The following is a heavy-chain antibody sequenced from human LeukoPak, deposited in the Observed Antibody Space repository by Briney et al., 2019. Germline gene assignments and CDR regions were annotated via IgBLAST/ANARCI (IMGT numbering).Heavy chain of an antibody. J-gene: IGHJ4*02. CDR2: INPNSGGT. D-gene: IGHD1-26*01. V-gene: IGHV1-2*02. Sequence: ASVKVSCKASGYTFTGYYMHWVRQAPGQGLEWMGWINPNSGGTNYAQKFQGRVTMTRDTSISTAYMELSRLRSDDTAVYYCARDRVGATYIEEFFDYWGQGTLVTVSS. CDR1: GYTFTGYY. CDR3: ARDRVGATYIEEFFDY.